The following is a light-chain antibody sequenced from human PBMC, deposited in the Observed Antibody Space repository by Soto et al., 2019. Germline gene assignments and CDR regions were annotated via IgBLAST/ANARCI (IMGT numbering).Light chain of an antibody. V-gene: IGKV3-15*01. CDR1: QTIYSN. CDR2: HAS. CDR3: QQYQNLWT. J-gene: IGKJ1*01. Sequence: IRMSLSPATLSVYPGERVTLSCRASQTIYSNVAWYQQRPGQSPRLLIYHASSRATGIPARFSGSGSGTEFTLTINSLQSEDFAVYYCQQYQNLWTFGQGSKVDVK.